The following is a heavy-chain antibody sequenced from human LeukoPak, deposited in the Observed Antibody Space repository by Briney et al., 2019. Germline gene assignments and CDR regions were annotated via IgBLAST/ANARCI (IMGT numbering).Heavy chain of an antibody. CDR3: ASGIAAAGHDAFDI. CDR2: INHSGST. D-gene: IGHD6-13*01. V-gene: IGHV4-34*01. J-gene: IGHJ3*02. CDR1: GGSFSGYY. Sequence: SETLSLTCAVYGGSFSGYYWSWIRQPPGKGLEWIGEINHSGSTNYNPSLKSRVTISVDTSKNQFSLKLSSVTAADTAVYYCASGIAAAGHDAFDIWGQGTTVTVSS.